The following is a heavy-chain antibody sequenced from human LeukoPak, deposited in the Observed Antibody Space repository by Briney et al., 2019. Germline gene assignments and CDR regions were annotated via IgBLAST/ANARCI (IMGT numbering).Heavy chain of an antibody. CDR3: SRGLDSRKLGY. Sequence: SETLSLTCTVSGASFNSDDQYWNWIRQSPGKGLEWIGSIHPSGMLYNNPSLESRVAMSRDRSKNQFSLNLNSVTAADTAVYFCSRGLDSRKLGYWGQGILVTVSS. CDR1: GASFNSDDQY. J-gene: IGHJ4*02. D-gene: IGHD3-22*01. V-gene: IGHV4-31*03. CDR2: IHPSGML.